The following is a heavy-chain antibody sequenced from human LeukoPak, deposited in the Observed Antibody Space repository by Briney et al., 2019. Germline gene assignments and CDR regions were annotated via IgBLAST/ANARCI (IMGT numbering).Heavy chain of an antibody. J-gene: IGHJ6*02. V-gene: IGHV3-33*01. CDR1: GFTFSSYG. D-gene: IGHD4-17*01. Sequence: GRSLRLSCAASGFTFSSYGMHWVRQAPGKGLEWVAVIWYDGSNKYYADSVKGRFTISRDNSKNTLYLQMNSLRAEDTAVYYCARAASSYGDYRYYGMDVWGHGTTVTVSS. CDR2: IWYDGSNK. CDR3: ARAASSYGDYRYYGMDV.